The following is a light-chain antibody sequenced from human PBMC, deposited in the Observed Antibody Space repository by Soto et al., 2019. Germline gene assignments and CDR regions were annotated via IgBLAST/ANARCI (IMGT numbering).Light chain of an antibody. J-gene: IGKJ4*01. V-gene: IGKV3-20*01. Sequence: EIVLTQSPGTLSLSPGERATLSCRASQSVSSSYLAWYQQKPGQAPRLLIYGASSRATGIPDRFSGSGSGTDFTLTISILEPEDFAVYYCHQYDSSPHTFGGGTKVEIK. CDR2: GAS. CDR3: HQYDSSPHT. CDR1: QSVSSSY.